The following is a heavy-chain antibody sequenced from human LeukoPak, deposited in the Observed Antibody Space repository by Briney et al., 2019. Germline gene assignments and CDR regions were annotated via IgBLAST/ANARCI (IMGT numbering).Heavy chain of an antibody. CDR1: GITFSSYA. Sequence: GGSLRLSCAASGITFSSYAMSWVRQAPGKGLEWVSAISGSGGSTYYADSMKGRFTISRDNSKNTLYLQMNSLRAEDTAVYYCAKDYGDYALTGFDYWGQGTLVTVSS. CDR3: AKDYGDYALTGFDY. D-gene: IGHD4-17*01. CDR2: ISGSGGST. V-gene: IGHV3-23*01. J-gene: IGHJ4*02.